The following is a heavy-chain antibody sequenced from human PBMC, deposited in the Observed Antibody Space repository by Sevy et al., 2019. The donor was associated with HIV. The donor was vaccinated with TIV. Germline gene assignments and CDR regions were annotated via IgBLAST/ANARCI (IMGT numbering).Heavy chain of an antibody. CDR3: VRDRPGPKHYMDV. CDR2: IDTDGSDT. V-gene: IGHV3-74*01. CDR1: GFIFSTDW. Sequence: GGSLRLSCVASGFIFSTDWMHWVRQAPGKGLVWVSRIDTDGSDTSYADSVKGRFTISRDNAKNTQYLQMNSLRAKDTAVYYCVRDRPGPKHYMDVWGKGTTVTVSS. J-gene: IGHJ6*03.